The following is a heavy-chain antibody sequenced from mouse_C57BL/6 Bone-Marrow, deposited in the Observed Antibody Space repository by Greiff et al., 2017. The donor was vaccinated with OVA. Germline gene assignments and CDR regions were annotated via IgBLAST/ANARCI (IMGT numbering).Heavy chain of an antibody. Sequence: QVQLKESGAELVRPGPSVKMSCKASGYTFTNYWIGWAKQRPGHGLEWIGDIYPGGGYTNYNEKFKGKATLTADKSSSTAYMQFSSLTSEDSAIYYCARYYGSSYEGYFDVWGTGTTVTVSS. V-gene: IGHV1-63*01. D-gene: IGHD1-1*01. J-gene: IGHJ1*03. CDR1: GYTFTNYW. CDR3: ARYYGSSYEGYFDV. CDR2: IYPGGGYT.